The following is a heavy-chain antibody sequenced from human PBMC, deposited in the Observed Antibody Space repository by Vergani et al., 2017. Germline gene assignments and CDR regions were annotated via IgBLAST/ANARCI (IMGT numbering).Heavy chain of an antibody. D-gene: IGHD1-7*01. CDR3: GHIPPFNWNYGWVDF. CDR1: GFSLSNARMG. V-gene: IGHV2-26*01. J-gene: IGHJ5*01. Sequence: QVTLQESGPVLVKPTETLTLTCTVSGFSLSNARMGVSWIRQPPGKALEWLAHIFSNDEKSYSTSLKSRLTISKDTSKSQVVLTMTNMDPVDTATYYCGHIPPFNWNYGWVDFWGQGILVTVSS. CDR2: IFSNDEK.